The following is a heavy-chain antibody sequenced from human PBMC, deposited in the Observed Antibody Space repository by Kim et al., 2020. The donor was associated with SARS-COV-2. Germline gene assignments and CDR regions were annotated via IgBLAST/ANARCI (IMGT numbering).Heavy chain of an antibody. Sequence: GESLKISCKGSGYSFTSYWIGWVRQMPGKGLEWMGIIYPGDSDTRYSPSFQGQVTISADKSISTAYLQWSSLKASDTAMYYCARQKRITIFGVADDAFDIWGQGTMVTVSS. D-gene: IGHD3-3*01. J-gene: IGHJ3*02. CDR2: IYPGDSDT. V-gene: IGHV5-51*01. CDR1: GYSFTSYW. CDR3: ARQKRITIFGVADDAFDI.